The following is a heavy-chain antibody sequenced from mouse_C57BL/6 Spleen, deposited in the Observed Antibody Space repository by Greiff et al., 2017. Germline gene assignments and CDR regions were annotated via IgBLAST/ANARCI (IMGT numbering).Heavy chain of an antibody. V-gene: IGHV10-1*01. J-gene: IGHJ3*01. Sequence: DVKLVESGGGLVQPKGSLKLSCAASGFSFNTYAMNWVRQAPGKGLEWVARIRSKSNNYATYYADSVKDRFTISRDDSESMLYLQMNNLKTEDTAMYYCVRLYDDRAYWGQGTLVTVSA. CDR1: GFSFNTYA. CDR2: IRSKSNNYAT. D-gene: IGHD2-3*01. CDR3: VRLYDDRAY.